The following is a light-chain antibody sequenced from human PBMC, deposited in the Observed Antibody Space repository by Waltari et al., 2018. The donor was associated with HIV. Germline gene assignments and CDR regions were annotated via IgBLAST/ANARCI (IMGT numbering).Light chain of an antibody. J-gene: IGKJ1*01. CDR2: GAS. CDR1: QSVTSN. CDR3: QQYNNWPPT. V-gene: IGKV3-15*01. Sequence: EIVMTQSPATLSVSPGERATLSCRASQSVTSNLAWYQQKPGQAPRLIIYGASTRATGIPARFSGGGSGTEFTLTIRSPQSEDFAVYYCQQYNNWPPTFGQGTKVEIK.